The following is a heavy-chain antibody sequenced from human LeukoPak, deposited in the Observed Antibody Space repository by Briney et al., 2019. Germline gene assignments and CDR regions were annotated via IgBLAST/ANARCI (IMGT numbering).Heavy chain of an antibody. CDR3: ARDRYTVTTQGLAY. V-gene: IGHV3-74*01. Sequence: PGGSLRLSCAASGFTFSSYWMHWVRQAPGKGLVWFSRINSDGSSTSYADSVKGRFTISRDNAKNTLYLQMNSLRAEDTAVYYCARDRYTVTTQGLAYWGQGTLVTVSS. D-gene: IGHD4-17*01. J-gene: IGHJ4*02. CDR2: INSDGSST. CDR1: GFTFSSYW.